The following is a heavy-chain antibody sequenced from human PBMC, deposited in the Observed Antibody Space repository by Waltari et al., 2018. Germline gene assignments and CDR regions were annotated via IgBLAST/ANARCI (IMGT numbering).Heavy chain of an antibody. CDR2: INPNSGGT. D-gene: IGHD6-19*01. V-gene: IGHV1-2*06. CDR3: ARVWQWLDPDY. Sequence: QVQLVQSGAEVKKPGASVKVSCKAAGYTFNGYYMHWERQPPGQGLEWRGRINPNSGGTNYAQKFQGRVTMTRDTSISTAYMELSRLRSDDTAVYYCARVWQWLDPDYWGQGTLVTVSS. J-gene: IGHJ4*02. CDR1: GYTFNGYY.